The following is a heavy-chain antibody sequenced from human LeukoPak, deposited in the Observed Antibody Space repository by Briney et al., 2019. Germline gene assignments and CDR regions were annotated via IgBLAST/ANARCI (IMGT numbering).Heavy chain of an antibody. CDR3: ARAPVSYYYYYGMDV. Sequence: PGGSLRLSCAASGFTFSSYWMHWVRQAPGKGLVWVSRINSDGSSTSYADSVKGRFTISRDNAKNTLYLQMNSLRAEDTAVYYCARAPVSYYYYYGMDVWGQGTTVTVSS. V-gene: IGHV3-74*01. CDR2: INSDGSST. CDR1: GFTFSSYW. J-gene: IGHJ6*02.